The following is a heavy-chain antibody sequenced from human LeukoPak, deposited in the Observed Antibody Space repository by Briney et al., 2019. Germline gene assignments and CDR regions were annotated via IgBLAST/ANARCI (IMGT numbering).Heavy chain of an antibody. Sequence: PGGSLRLSCAASGFTFSSYAMHWVRQAPGKGLEWVAVISYDGSNKKYADSVKGRFTISRDNSKNTLYLQMNSLRAEDTAVYYCASSNRAIRAAAFDIWGQGTMVTVSS. CDR3: ASSNRAIRAAAFDI. J-gene: IGHJ3*02. CDR2: ISYDGSNK. CDR1: GFTFSSYA. V-gene: IGHV3-30*04. D-gene: IGHD1/OR15-1a*01.